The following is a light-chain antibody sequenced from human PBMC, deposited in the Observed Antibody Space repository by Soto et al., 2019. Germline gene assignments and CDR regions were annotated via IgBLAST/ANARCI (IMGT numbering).Light chain of an antibody. J-gene: IGLJ1*01. CDR2: DVS. CDR1: NSDVGGYNY. Sequence: QSVLTQPASVSGSPGQSITISCTGTNSDVGGYNYVSWYQQHPGKAPKLMIYDVSNRPSGVSNRFSGSKSGNTASLTISGLQAEDEADYYCSSFKVFGTGTKVT. V-gene: IGLV2-14*03. CDR3: SSFKV.